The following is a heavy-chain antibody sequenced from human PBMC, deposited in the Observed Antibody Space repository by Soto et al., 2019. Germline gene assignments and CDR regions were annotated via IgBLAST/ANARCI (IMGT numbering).Heavy chain of an antibody. CDR3: ARVRARNIYYYGMDF. Sequence: QVQLVESGGGVVQPGRSLRLSCAASGFTFSSYGMHWVRQAPGKGLEWVAVIWYDGSNKFYADSVKGRFTISRDNSKNTLYLQMNNLRAEDTAVYYCARVRARNIYYYGMDFWGQGTTVTVSS. D-gene: IGHD5-12*01. J-gene: IGHJ6*02. CDR1: GFTFSSYG. V-gene: IGHV3-33*08. CDR2: IWYDGSNK.